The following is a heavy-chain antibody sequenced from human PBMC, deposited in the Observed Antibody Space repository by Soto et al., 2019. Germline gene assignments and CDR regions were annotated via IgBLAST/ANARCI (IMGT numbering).Heavy chain of an antibody. CDR2: INAGNGNT. J-gene: IGHJ5*02. Sequence: ASVKVSCKASGYTFTSYAMHWVRQAPGQRLEWMGWINAGNGNTKYSQKFQGRVTITRDTSASTAYMELSSLRSEDTAVYYCARGGSCSLVGFDPWGQETLVTVSS. V-gene: IGHV1-3*01. CDR3: ARGGSCSLVGFDP. D-gene: IGHD2-15*01. CDR1: GYTFTSYA.